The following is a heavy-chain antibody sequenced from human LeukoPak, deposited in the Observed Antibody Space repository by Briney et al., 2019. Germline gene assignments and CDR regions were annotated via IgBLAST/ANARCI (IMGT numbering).Heavy chain of an antibody. CDR1: GGSISSGGYY. D-gene: IGHD2-2*01. J-gene: IGHJ4*02. V-gene: IGHV4-31*03. Sequence: SQTLSLTCTVSGGSISSGGYYWSWIRQHPGKGLEWIGYIYYSGSTYYNPSLKSRVTISVDTSKNQFSLKLSSVTAADTAVYYCARAQDFVVVPAASHFGYWGQGTLVTVSS. CDR3: ARAQDFVVVPAASHFGY. CDR2: IYYSGST.